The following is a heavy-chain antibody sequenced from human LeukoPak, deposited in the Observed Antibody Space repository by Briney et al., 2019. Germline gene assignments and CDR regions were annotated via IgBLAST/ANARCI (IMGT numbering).Heavy chain of an antibody. J-gene: IGHJ4*02. CDR3: ARDYKYAFDN. CDR2: IGIDSGNT. D-gene: IGHD5-24*01. Sequence: PGGSPRLSCAASGFTFSDYSMNWVRRAPGKGLEWISYIGIDSGNTNYADSVKGRFTISGDKAKNSLYLQMNSLRVEDTAVYYCARDYKYAFDNWGQGTLVTVSS. V-gene: IGHV3-48*01. CDR1: GFTFSDYS.